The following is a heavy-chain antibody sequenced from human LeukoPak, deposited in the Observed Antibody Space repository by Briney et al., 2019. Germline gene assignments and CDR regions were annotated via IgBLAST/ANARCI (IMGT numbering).Heavy chain of an antibody. D-gene: IGHD3-10*01. CDR3: ARGGGRFGDLNWFDP. CDR1: GGTFSSYA. J-gene: IGHJ5*02. CDR2: IIPIFGTA. V-gene: IGHV1-69*13. Sequence: GASVKVSCKASGGTFSSYAISWVRQAPGQGLEWMGGIIPIFGTAYYAQKFQGRVTITADESTSTAYMELSSLRSDDTAVYYCARGGGRFGDLNWFDPWGQGTLVTVSS.